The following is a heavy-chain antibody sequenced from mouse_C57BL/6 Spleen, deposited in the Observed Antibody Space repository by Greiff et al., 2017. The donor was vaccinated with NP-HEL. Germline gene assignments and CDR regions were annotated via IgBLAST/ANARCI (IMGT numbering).Heavy chain of an antibody. CDR3: ARTGSTMVTTYYFDY. J-gene: IGHJ2*01. V-gene: IGHV1-69*01. CDR2: IDPSDSYT. CDR1: GYTFTSYW. Sequence: QVQLQQSGAELVMPGASVKLSCKASGYTFTSYWMHWVKQRPGQGLEWIGEIDPSDSYTNYNQKFKGKSTLTVDKSSSTAYMQLSSLTSEDSAVYYCARTGSTMVTTYYFDYWGQGTTLTVSS. D-gene: IGHD2-2*01.